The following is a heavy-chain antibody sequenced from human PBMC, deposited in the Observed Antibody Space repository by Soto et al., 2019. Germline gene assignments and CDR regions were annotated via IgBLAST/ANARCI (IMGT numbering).Heavy chain of an antibody. CDR3: ARVVPGAEAWFGP. V-gene: IGHV1-18*01. Sequence: DAPVKVSCKTSGYTFSNYGITWVRQAPGQPLEWLGWISLYSDGTNYAQKFQGRVSMTTDTSTTTAYMELRSLRSDDTAVYYCARVVPGAEAWFGPSCQGPLVTVSS. J-gene: IGHJ5*02. CDR2: ISLYSDGT. D-gene: IGHD2-2*01. CDR1: GYTFSNYG.